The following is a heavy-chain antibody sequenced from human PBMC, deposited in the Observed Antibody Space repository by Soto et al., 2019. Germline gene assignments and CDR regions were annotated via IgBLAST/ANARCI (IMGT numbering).Heavy chain of an antibody. CDR2: ISGNGADT. Sequence: DVQLLESGGGLVQPGGSVRLSCAASGFTFSSYAMSWVRQAPGKGLEWVSAISGNGADTSYADSVRGRFTISRDNSKDTLFLQMNSLRADDTAVYYCARGLSSGWFDYWGQGTLVTVSA. D-gene: IGHD6-19*01. J-gene: IGHJ5*01. CDR3: ARGLSSGWFDY. V-gene: IGHV3-23*01. CDR1: GFTFSSYA.